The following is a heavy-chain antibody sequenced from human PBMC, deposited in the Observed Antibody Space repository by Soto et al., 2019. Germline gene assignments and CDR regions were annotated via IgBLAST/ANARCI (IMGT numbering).Heavy chain of an antibody. CDR1: GYTFTSYT. V-gene: IGHV1-3*01. CDR2: INAGNGNT. J-gene: IGHJ4*02. D-gene: IGHD3-3*01. CDR3: ARDQEYYNFWSGLEFDY. Sequence: GASVKVSCKACGYTFTSYTMHWVRQAPGQRLEWMGWINAGNGNTKYSQKFQGRVTITRDTSASTAYMELSSLRSEDTAVYYCARDQEYYNFWSGLEFDYWGQRTLVPVTP.